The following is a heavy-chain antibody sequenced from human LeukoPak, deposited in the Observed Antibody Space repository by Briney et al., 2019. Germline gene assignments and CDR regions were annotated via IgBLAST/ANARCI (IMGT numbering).Heavy chain of an antibody. V-gene: IGHV1-69*06. J-gene: IGHJ3*02. CDR1: GGTFSSYA. CDR2: IIPIFGTA. D-gene: IGHD2-15*01. CDR3: ARGYCSGGSCYWDAFDI. Sequence: SVKVSCKASGGTFSSYAISWVRQAPGQGLEWMGGIIPIFGTANYAQKFQGRVTITADKSTSTAYMELSSLRSEDTAVYYCARGYCSGGSCYWDAFDIWGKGTTVTVSS.